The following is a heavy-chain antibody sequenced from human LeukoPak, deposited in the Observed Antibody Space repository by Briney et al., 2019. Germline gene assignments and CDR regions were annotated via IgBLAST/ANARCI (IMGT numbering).Heavy chain of an antibody. V-gene: IGHV3-7*01. CDR2: IKQDGSEK. Sequence: GGSLRLSCAASGFTFSSYWMSWVRQAPGKGLEWVANIKQDGSEKYYVDSVKGRFTISRDNAKNSLYLQMNSLRAEDTAVYYCATEGVYYCSSTSCQLFDYWGQGTLVTVSS. D-gene: IGHD2-2*01. J-gene: IGHJ4*02. CDR3: ATEGVYYCSSTSCQLFDY. CDR1: GFTFSSYW.